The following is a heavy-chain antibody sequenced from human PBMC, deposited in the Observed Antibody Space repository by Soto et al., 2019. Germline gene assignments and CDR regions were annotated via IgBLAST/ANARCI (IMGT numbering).Heavy chain of an antibody. V-gene: IGHV1-69*06. Sequence: QVRLVQSGAEVRKPGSSVRVSCESSGDTFSNYVMSWVRQAPGQGLEWMGGFAPISGSPDDSENFQGRITVSADTSTSTSYMGLSSLTSDDTAVYYCARSGVGSRRWGRGTFVTVSS. CDR2: FAPISGSP. D-gene: IGHD1-26*01. CDR3: ARSGVGSRR. J-gene: IGHJ3*01. CDR1: GDTFSNYV.